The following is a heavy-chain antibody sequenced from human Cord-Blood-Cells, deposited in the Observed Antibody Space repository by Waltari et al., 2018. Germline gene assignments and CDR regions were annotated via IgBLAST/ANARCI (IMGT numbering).Heavy chain of an antibody. Sequence: QVQLQESGPGLVKPSQTLSLTCPVPCGSIRSGGSSWIRIRPPPGKGLEWIGYIYYSGSTYYNPSLKSRVTISVDTSKNQFSLKLSSVTAADTAVYYCARDGRKSAGYSSSWYAFDIWGQGTMVTVSS. CDR2: IYYSGST. CDR1: CGSIRSGGSS. J-gene: IGHJ3*02. CDR3: ARDGRKSAGYSSSWYAFDI. V-gene: IGHV4-31*03. D-gene: IGHD6-13*01.